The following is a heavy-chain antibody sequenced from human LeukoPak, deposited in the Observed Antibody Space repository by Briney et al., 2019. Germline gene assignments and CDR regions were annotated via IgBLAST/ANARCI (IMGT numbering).Heavy chain of an antibody. V-gene: IGHV3-74*01. J-gene: IGHJ1*01. CDR3: ARAPSEIGGYYPEYFRH. CDR2: IKSDGST. Sequence: GGSLRLSRAASGFTFSSYWMHWVRQAPGKGLVWVSRIKSDGSTNYADSVKGRFTISRDNAKNTLSLQMNSLRAEDTGVYYCARAPSEIGGYYPEYFRHWGQGTLVTVSS. D-gene: IGHD3-22*01. CDR1: GFTFSSYW.